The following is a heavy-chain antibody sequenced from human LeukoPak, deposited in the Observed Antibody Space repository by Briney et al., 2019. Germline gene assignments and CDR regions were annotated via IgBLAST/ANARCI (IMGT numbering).Heavy chain of an antibody. D-gene: IGHD6-19*01. CDR3: ARQAGGFWYFDL. V-gene: IGHV4-59*08. J-gene: IGHJ2*01. CDR1: GGSISSYY. CDR2: IYYSRST. Sequence: SETLSLTCTVSGGSISSYYWSWIRQPPGKGLEWIGYIYYSRSTNYNPSLKSRVTISVDTSKNQFSLKLSSVTAADTAVYYCARQAGGFWYFDLWGRGTLVTVSS.